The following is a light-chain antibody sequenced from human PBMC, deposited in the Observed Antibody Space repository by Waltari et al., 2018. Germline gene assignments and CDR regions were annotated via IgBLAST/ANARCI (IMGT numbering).Light chain of an antibody. J-gene: IGLJ2*01. Sequence: YELTQPPSVSVSPGQTAKIPCSGDALPKQYTYWYQQKPGQAPLLVIYKDTERPSGIPERFSGSSSGTTVTLTISGVQAEDEADYYCLSAYSGGSQGVFGGGTKLTVL. CDR3: LSAYSGGSQGV. CDR2: KDT. CDR1: ALPKQY. V-gene: IGLV3-25*03.